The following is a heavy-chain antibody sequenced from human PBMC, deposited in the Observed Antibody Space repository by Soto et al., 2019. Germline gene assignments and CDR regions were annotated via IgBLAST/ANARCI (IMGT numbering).Heavy chain of an antibody. V-gene: IGHV4-30-2*01. CDR1: GGSISSGGYA. D-gene: IGHD2-21*02. CDR3: ARSYSGGDAYFDY. CDR2: IYQSGST. Sequence: SETMSLTCAVSGGSISSGGYAWAWIRQPPGKGLEWVGYIYQSGSTYYNPSLKSRVTIAADRSKNQFSLNLASVTAADTAVYYCARSYSGGDAYFDYWGQGTVVTVSS. J-gene: IGHJ4*02.